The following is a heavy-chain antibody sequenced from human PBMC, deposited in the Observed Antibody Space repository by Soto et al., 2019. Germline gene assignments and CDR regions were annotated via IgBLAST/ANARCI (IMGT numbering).Heavy chain of an antibody. CDR3: ARGREYYGSGSYPTKNYGMDV. V-gene: IGHV4-34*01. Sequence: TSETLSLTCAVYGGSFSGYYWSWIRQPPGKGLEWIGEINHSGSTNYNPSLKSRVTISVDTSKNQFSLKLSSVTAADTAVYYCARGREYYGSGSYPTKNYGMDVWGQGTTVTVSS. J-gene: IGHJ6*02. CDR1: GGSFSGYY. CDR2: INHSGST. D-gene: IGHD3-10*01.